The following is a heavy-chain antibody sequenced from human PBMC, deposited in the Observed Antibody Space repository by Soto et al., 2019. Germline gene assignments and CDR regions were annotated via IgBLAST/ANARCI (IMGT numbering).Heavy chain of an antibody. CDR3: ARGLVVVVSRDWFDP. V-gene: IGHV3-30-3*01. CDR2: ISDDGSNK. J-gene: IGHJ5*02. CDR1: GFTFSNYA. D-gene: IGHD3-22*01. Sequence: ALRLSCAISGFTFSNYAMHWVRQAPGKGLEWVAVISDDGSNKHYADSVKGRFTISRDNSKNTLFLQMNSLRPGDTAVYYCARGLVVVVSRDWFDPWGQGTLVTVSS.